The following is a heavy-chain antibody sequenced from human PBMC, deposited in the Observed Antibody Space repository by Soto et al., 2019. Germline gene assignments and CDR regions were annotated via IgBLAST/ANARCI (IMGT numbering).Heavy chain of an antibody. CDR3: ARQPSYYDSSGYSYYYYYYGMDV. CDR2: IDPSDSYT. Sequence: GESLKISCKGSGYSFTSYWISWVRQMPGKGLEWMGRIDPSDSYTNYSPSFQGHVTISADKSISTAYLQWSSLKASDTAMYYCARQPSYYDSSGYSYYYYYYGMDVWGQGTTVTVSS. CDR1: GYSFTSYW. V-gene: IGHV5-10-1*01. J-gene: IGHJ6*02. D-gene: IGHD3-22*01.